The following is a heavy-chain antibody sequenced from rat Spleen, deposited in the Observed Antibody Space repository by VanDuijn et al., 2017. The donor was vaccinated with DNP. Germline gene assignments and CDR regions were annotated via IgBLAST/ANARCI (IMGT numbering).Heavy chain of an antibody. CDR1: GFIFSNFG. CDR3: ARHPTSGGSNYFDS. Sequence: EVQLVESGGGLVQPGRSLKLSCGASGFIFSNFGMAWVRQAPTRGLEWVASINAGGGNTFYRDPVKGRFTVSRDNAKNAQYLQMDSLRSEDTATYYCARHPTSGGSNYFDSWGQGVMVTVSS. D-gene: IGHD1-11*01. CDR2: INAGGGNT. J-gene: IGHJ2*01. V-gene: IGHV5S13*01.